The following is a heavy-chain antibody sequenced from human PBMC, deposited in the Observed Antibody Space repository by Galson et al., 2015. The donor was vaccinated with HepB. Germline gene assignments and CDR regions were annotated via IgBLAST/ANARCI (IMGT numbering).Heavy chain of an antibody. CDR2: SVSKRVNYAP. CDR3: VRMGDLSGYSSS. Sequence: SLRLSCAASGFTFSGSAIHWVRPASGKRPEWVGHSVSKRVNYAPNYGASLRGRFVISRDDSKNTAFLLMTRLRIEDTAVYYCVRMGDLSGYSSSWGQGTLVTVSS. J-gene: IGHJ4*02. CDR1: GFTFSGSA. V-gene: IGHV3-73*01. D-gene: IGHD6-13*01.